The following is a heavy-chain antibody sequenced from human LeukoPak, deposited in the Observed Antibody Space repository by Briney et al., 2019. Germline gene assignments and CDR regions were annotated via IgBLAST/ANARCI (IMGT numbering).Heavy chain of an antibody. D-gene: IGHD2-2*01. V-gene: IGHV3-30*02. CDR2: IRYDGSNK. J-gene: IGHJ4*02. Sequence: PGGSLRLSCAASGFTFSSYWMSWVRQAPGKGLEWVAFIRYDGSNKYYADSVKGRFTISRDNSKNTLYLQMNSLRAEDTAVYYCAKDGPSTSPFDYWGQGTLVTVSS. CDR1: GFTFSSYW. CDR3: AKDGPSTSPFDY.